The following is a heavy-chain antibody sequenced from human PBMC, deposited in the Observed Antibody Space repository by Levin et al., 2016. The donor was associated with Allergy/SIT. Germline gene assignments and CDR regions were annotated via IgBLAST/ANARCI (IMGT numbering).Heavy chain of an antibody. CDR1: GGSFSGYY. Sequence: LRLSCAVYGGSFSGYYWSWIRQPPGKGLEWIGEINHSGSTNYNPSLKSRVTISVDTSKNQFSLKLSSVTAADTAVYYCARGRRWHYWGQGTLVTVSS. CDR2: INHSGST. J-gene: IGHJ4*02. CDR3: ARGRRWHY. V-gene: IGHV4-34*01. D-gene: IGHD4-23*01.